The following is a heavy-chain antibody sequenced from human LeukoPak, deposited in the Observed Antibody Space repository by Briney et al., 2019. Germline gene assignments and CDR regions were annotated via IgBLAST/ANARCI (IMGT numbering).Heavy chain of an antibody. V-gene: IGHV3-23*01. D-gene: IGHD3-22*01. CDR3: AKETYYYDSSGYSITKYYFDY. CDR1: GFTFSSYA. CDR2: ISGSGDST. J-gene: IGHJ4*02. Sequence: GGSLRLSCAASGFTFSSYAMSWVRQAPGKGLEWVSAISGSGDSTYYADSVKGRFTISRDNSKNTLYLQMNSLRAEDTAVYYCAKETYYYDSSGYSITKYYFDYWGQGTLVTVSS.